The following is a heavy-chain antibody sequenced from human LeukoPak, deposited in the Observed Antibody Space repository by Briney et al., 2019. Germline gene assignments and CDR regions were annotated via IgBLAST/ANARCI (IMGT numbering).Heavy chain of an antibody. CDR1: GFPFSSYS. Sequence: PGGSLRLSCAASGFPFSSYSMNWVRQAPGKGLEWVSSISSSSSYIYYADSVKGRFTISRDNAKNSLYLQMNSLRAEDTAVYYCARDQEAVAGTQDYWGQGTLVTVSS. D-gene: IGHD6-19*01. CDR3: ARDQEAVAGTQDY. CDR2: ISSSSSYI. V-gene: IGHV3-21*01. J-gene: IGHJ4*02.